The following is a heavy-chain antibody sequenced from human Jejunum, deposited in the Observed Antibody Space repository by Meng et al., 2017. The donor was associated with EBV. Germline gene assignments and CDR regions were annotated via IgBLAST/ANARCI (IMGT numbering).Heavy chain of an antibody. Sequence: QGQLKESGPRLGKPSGTLSLTCVVSGGSISDNDWWSWVRQPPGKGLEWLGEIYHGGGTNYNPSLESRVTISVDKSKNQFSLKLNSVTVADTAVYYCAGNGYYALEYWGPGILVTVSS. CDR1: GGSISDNDW. D-gene: IGHD3-22*01. CDR2: IYHGGGT. V-gene: IGHV4-4*02. J-gene: IGHJ4*02. CDR3: AGNGYYALEY.